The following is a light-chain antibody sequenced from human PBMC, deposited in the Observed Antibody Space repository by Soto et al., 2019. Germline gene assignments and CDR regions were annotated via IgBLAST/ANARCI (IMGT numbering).Light chain of an antibody. J-gene: IGLJ1*01. CDR2: DVS. Sequence: QSALTQPRSVSGSPGQSVTISCTGISSDVGGYNYVSWYQQHPGKAPKLMICDVSKRPSGVPDRFSGSKSGNTASLTISGLQAEDEADYYCCSYAGSYTFYVFGTGTKVTVL. CDR3: CSYAGSYTFYV. V-gene: IGLV2-11*01. CDR1: SSDVGGYNY.